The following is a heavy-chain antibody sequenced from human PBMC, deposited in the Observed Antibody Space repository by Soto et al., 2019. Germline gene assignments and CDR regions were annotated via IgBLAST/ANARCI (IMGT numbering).Heavy chain of an antibody. CDR2: IYSGDNT. D-gene: IGHD3-3*01. CDR1: GFTVTSNH. V-gene: IGHV3-66*01. CDR3: AREKVFGVVMPYFDY. J-gene: IGHJ4*02. Sequence: GGSLRLSCAASGFTVTSNHMNWVRQAPGKGLEWVSVIYSGDNTYYADSVKGRFTISRDNSKNTLYLEMNSLRAEDTAVYYCAREKVFGVVMPYFDYWGQGTLVTVSS.